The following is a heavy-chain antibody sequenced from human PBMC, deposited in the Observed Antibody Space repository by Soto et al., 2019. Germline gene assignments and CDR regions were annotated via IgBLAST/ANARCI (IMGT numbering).Heavy chain of an antibody. CDR3: AKSGYSSGFRWVYWFDP. D-gene: IGHD6-19*01. CDR2: ISGSGGST. CDR1: GFTFSSYA. J-gene: IGHJ5*02. Sequence: PGGSLRLSCAASGFTFSSYAMSWVRQAPGKGLEWVSAISGSGGSTHYADSVKGRFTISRDNSKNTLYLQMNSLRAEDTAVYYCAKSGYSSGFRWVYWFDPWGQGTLVTVSS. V-gene: IGHV3-23*01.